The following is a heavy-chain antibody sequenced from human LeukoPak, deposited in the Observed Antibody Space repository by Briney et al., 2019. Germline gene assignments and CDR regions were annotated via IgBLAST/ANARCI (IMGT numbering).Heavy chain of an antibody. D-gene: IGHD4-23*01. Sequence: PGRSLRLSCAASGFTFSSYAMHWVRQAPGKGLEWVAVISYDGSNKYYADSVKGRFTISRDNSKNTLYLQMNSLRAEDTAVYYCARDPVRWLYYFDYWGQGTLVTVSS. CDR3: ARDPVRWLYYFDY. CDR2: ISYDGSNK. CDR1: GFTFSSYA. J-gene: IGHJ4*02. V-gene: IGHV3-30-3*01.